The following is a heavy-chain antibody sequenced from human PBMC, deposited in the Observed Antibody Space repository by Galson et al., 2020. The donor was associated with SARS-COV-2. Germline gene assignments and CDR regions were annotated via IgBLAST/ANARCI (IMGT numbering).Heavy chain of an antibody. J-gene: IGHJ3*02. Sequence: GESLKISCKGSGYSFTSYWIGWVRQLTGKGLERMGIIYPGDSDTRYSPSFQGQVTISADKSISTAYLQWTSLKAADTAMYYCARRRGSYYVADAFDIWGQGTMVTVSS. CDR3: ARRRGSYYVADAFDI. D-gene: IGHD1-26*01. V-gene: IGHV5-51*01. CDR1: GYSFTSYW. CDR2: IYPGDSDT.